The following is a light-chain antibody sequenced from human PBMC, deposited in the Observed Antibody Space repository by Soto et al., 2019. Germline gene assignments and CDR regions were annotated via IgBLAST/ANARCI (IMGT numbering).Light chain of an antibody. V-gene: IGKV1-5*03. CDR3: QHYNSYSYT. Sequence: DVQMTQSPSSLSPSVGDRVTITCRASQSFNTWLAWYQQKPGKAPKLLIYKASNLQSGVPSRFSGSGSGTEFTLTISSLQPDDFATYYCQHYNSYSYTFGQGTNLEIK. CDR1: QSFNTW. J-gene: IGKJ2*01. CDR2: KAS.